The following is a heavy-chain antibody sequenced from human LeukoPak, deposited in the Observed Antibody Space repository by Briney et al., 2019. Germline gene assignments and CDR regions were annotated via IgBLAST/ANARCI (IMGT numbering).Heavy chain of an antibody. Sequence: GGSLRLSCAASGFTFSSYAMSWVRQAPGKGLEWVSAISGSGGSTYYADSVKVRFTISRDNSKNTLYLQMNSLRAEDTAVYYCAKDQELELYFDYWGQGTLVTVSS. J-gene: IGHJ4*02. CDR3: AKDQELELYFDY. CDR2: ISGSGGST. CDR1: GFTFSSYA. D-gene: IGHD1-7*01. V-gene: IGHV3-23*01.